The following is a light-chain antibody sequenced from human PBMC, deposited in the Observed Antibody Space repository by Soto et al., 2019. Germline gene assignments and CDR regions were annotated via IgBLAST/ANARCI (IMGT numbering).Light chain of an antibody. CDR1: QNVSGSY. J-gene: IGKJ2*01. CDR2: GAS. V-gene: IGKV3-20*01. Sequence: EIVLTQSPGTLSLSPGERATLSCRASQNVSGSYLAWCQQKVGQAPRLLIYGASSRATGIPDRFSGSGSGTDFSLTISRLEPEDFAVYYCQQYGSSPSYTFGQGTRLDIK. CDR3: QQYGSSPSYT.